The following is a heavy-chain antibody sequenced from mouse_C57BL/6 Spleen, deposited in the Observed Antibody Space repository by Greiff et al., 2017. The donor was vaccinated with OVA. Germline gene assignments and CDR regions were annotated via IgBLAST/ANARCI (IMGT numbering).Heavy chain of an antibody. CDR2: IWSGGST. J-gene: IGHJ1*03. CDR3: ARSYGSSHWYFDV. CDR1: GFSLTSYG. V-gene: IGHV2-2*01. Sequence: VMLVESGPGLVQPSQSLSITCTVSGFSLTSYGVHWVRQSPGKGLEWLGVIWSGGSTDYNAAFISRLSISKDNSKSQVFFKMNSLQADDTAIYYCARSYGSSHWYFDVWGTGTTVTVSS. D-gene: IGHD1-1*01.